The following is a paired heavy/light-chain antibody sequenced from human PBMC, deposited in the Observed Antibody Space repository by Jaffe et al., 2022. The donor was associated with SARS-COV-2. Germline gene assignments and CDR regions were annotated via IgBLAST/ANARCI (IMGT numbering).Heavy chain of an antibody. CDR1: GFTVSTNY. CDR2: IYSGGTT. Sequence: EVQLVETGGGLIQPGGSLRLSCAASGFTVSTNYMNWVRQAPGKGLEWVSLIYSGGTTSYADSVKGRFTISRDSSKNTLYLQMNSLRTEDTAVYYCARSSPPTSVPKRGLWHNAHYDSSGNYQGAFDIWGQGTMVTVSS. V-gene: IGHV3-53*02. D-gene: IGHD3-22*01. CDR3: ARSSPPTSVPKRGLWHNAHYDSSGNYQGAFDI. J-gene: IGHJ3*02.
Light chain of an antibody. CDR3: QQYGGSPWT. Sequence: EIVLTQSPGTLSLSPGERATLSCRASQSVSSSYLAWYQQKPGQAPRLLIYGASSRATGIPDRFSGSGSGTDFILTISRLEPEDFAVYYCQQYGGSPWTFGQGTKVEIK. J-gene: IGKJ1*01. V-gene: IGKV3-20*01. CDR1: QSVSSSY. CDR2: GAS.